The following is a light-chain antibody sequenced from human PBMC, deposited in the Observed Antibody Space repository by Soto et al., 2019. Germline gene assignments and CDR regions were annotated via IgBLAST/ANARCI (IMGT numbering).Light chain of an antibody. Sequence: EIVLTQSRGTLSLSPGERATLSCRASQSVSSSYLAWYQQKPGQAPRLLIYGASSRATGIPDRFSGSGSGTDFTLTISRLETEDFAVYYCQQYGSSPLTFGGGTKVDIK. J-gene: IGKJ4*01. CDR3: QQYGSSPLT. CDR2: GAS. V-gene: IGKV3-20*01. CDR1: QSVSSSY.